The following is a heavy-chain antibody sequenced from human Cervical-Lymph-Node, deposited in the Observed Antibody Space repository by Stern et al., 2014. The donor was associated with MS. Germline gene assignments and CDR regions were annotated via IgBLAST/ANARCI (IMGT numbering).Heavy chain of an antibody. V-gene: IGHV1-8*01. D-gene: IGHD4-11*01. CDR3: ARDDSRTAFDI. CDR2: MKPSSGDT. J-gene: IGHJ3*02. CDR1: GYTFRSFD. Sequence: QVQLVQSGAEVKKPGASVKVSCRVSGYTFRSFDINWVRQAAGQGLEWMGWMKPSSGDTGYAKEFQDRITMTRDTSINTAYMELSSLRSQDTAVYYCARDDSRTAFDIWGQGTMVTVSS.